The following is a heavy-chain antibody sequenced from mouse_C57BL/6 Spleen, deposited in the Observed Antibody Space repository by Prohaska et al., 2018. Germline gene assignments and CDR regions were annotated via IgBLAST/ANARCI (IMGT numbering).Heavy chain of an antibody. CDR1: GYTFTSSW. V-gene: IGHV1-59*01. Sequence: QVQLQQPGAELVRPGTSVKLSCKASGYTFTSSWMHWVKQRPGQGLEWIGVMDPSDSHTNYNQTFKGKATLTVDTSSSSAYLQLSVLTSEDSAVYYCARAYYGSSTPLAYWGQGTLVTVSA. CDR2: MDPSDSHT. J-gene: IGHJ3*01. CDR3: ARAYYGSSTPLAY. D-gene: IGHD1-1*01.